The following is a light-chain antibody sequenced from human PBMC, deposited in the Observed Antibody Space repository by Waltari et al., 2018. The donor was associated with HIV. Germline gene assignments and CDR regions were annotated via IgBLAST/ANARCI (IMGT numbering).Light chain of an antibody. V-gene: IGKV2-30*01. CDR3: MQGTHST. CDR2: KVS. Sequence: DVVMTQSPLSLPVTLGQPASISCRSSQSLVYSDGNTYLNWFQQRPGQSPRRLIYKVSNRDSGVPDRFSGSGSGTDFTLKISRVEAGDVGVYYCMQGTHSTFGQGTKVEIK. J-gene: IGKJ1*01. CDR1: QSLVYSDGNTY.